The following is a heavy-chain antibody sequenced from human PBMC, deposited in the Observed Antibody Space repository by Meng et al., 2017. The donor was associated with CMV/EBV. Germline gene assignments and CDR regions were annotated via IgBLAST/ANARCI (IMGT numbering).Heavy chain of an antibody. CDR3: ARENTYSGNPSFDY. V-gene: IGHV3-30*03. J-gene: IGHJ4*02. CDR2: VSYDRTVSSDGNET. Sequence: GGSLRLSCTVSGGSISSSSYYWGWIRQPPGKGLEWVAVVSYDRTVSSDGNETYYADSVKGRFTVSRDNSKNTLYLQMNSLRTEDTAVYYCARENTYSGNPSFDYWGQGTLVTVSS. CDR1: GGSISSSS. D-gene: IGHD1-26*01.